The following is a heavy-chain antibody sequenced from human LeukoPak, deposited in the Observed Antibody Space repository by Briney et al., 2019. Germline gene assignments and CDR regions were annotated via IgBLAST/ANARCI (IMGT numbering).Heavy chain of an antibody. J-gene: IGHJ3*02. Sequence: SETLSLTCTVSGGSISSSSYYWGWIRQPPGKGLEWLGSIYYSGSTYYNPSLKSRVTISVDTSKNQFSLKLSSVTAADTAVYYCARDVPMGFTVTTRISDAFDIWGQGTMVTVSS. CDR2: IYYSGST. D-gene: IGHD4-17*01. CDR1: GGSISSSSYY. V-gene: IGHV4-39*07. CDR3: ARDVPMGFTVTTRISDAFDI.